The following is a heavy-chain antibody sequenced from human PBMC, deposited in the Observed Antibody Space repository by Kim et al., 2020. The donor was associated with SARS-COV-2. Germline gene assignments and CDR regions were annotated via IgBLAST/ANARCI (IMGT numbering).Heavy chain of an antibody. J-gene: IGHJ4*02. CDR1: GGSFSGYY. Sequence: SETLSLTCAVYGGSFSGYYWSWIRQPPGKGLEWIGEINHSGSTNYNPSLKSRVTISVDTSKNQFSLKLSSVTAADTAVYYCARRSLRYGSGSYSYWGQGTLVTVSS. CDR3: ARRSLRYGSGSYSY. CDR2: INHSGST. V-gene: IGHV4-34*01. D-gene: IGHD3-10*01.